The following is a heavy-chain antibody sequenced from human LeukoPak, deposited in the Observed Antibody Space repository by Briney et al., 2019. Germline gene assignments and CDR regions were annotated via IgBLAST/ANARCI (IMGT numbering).Heavy chain of an antibody. D-gene: IGHD6-19*01. CDR1: GFTFSNHA. CDR2: IGGSGSNT. J-gene: IGHJ4*02. V-gene: IGHV3-23*01. CDR3: AKGGRFSSGWAYDY. Sequence: PGGSLRLSCAASGFTFSNHAMSWVRQAPGKGLEWGSTIGGSGSNTFYADSVKGRLTISRDNSKNTLYLQMNSLRAEDSAVYYCAKGGRFSSGWAYDYWGQGMLVTVSS.